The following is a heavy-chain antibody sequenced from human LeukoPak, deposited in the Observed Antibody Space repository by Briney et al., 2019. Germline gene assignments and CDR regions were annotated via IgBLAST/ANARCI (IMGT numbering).Heavy chain of an antibody. Sequence: GGSLRLSCAASGFTFSSYGMHWVRQAPGKGLEWVAFIRYDGSNKYYADSVKGRFTISRDNSKNTLYLQMNSLRAEDTAVYYCAKTVRFGVYRGSFDYWGQGTLVTVSS. J-gene: IGHJ4*02. CDR1: GFTFSSYG. CDR2: IRYDGSNK. CDR3: AKTVRFGVYRGSFDY. V-gene: IGHV3-30*02. D-gene: IGHD3-10*01.